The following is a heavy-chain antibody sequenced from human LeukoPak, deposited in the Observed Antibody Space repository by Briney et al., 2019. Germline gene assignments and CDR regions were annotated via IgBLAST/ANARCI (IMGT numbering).Heavy chain of an antibody. D-gene: IGHD4-17*01. CDR2: INTNTGNP. J-gene: IGHJ4*02. CDR3: ARGYTRDMTSVTHFDY. CDR1: GYTFASYA. Sequence: AASVKVSCKASGYTFASYAMNWVRQAPGQGLEWMGWINTNTGNPTYAQGFTGRFVFSLDTPVSTASLQISSLKAEDTAVYYCARGYTRDMTSVTHFDYWGQGTLVTVSS. V-gene: IGHV7-4-1*02.